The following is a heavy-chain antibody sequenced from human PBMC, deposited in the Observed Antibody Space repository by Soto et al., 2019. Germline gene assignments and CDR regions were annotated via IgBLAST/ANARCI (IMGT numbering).Heavy chain of an antibody. V-gene: IGHV4-39*01. D-gene: IGHD3-3*01. CDR1: GGSISSSSSY. CDR3: AKTGFWSDYRVADY. J-gene: IGHJ4*02. CDR2: INYSWST. Sequence: QLQLQESGPGLVKPSETLSLTCTFSGGSISSSSSYSGWIRQPPGKGLEWIGSINYSWSTYYNPSLKSRVTISVDTSKNQCSLKLSSVTAADTAVYFCAKTGFWSDYRVADYWGQGTLVTVSS.